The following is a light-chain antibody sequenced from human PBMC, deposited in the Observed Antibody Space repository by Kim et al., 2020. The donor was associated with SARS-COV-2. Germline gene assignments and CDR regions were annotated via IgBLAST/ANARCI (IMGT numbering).Light chain of an antibody. CDR3: QTWDTGIRV. CDR2: VNSDGSH. CDR1: SGHTNYA. J-gene: IGLJ3*02. Sequence: AADKLTCTRSSGHTNYAVAWHQQQPEKGPRYLMKVNSDGSHSKGDGIPDRFSGSSSGAERYLTISSLQSEDEADYYCQTWDTGIRVFGGGTQLTVL. V-gene: IGLV4-69*01.